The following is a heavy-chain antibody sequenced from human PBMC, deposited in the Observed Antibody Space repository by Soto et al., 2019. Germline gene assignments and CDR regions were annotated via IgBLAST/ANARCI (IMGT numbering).Heavy chain of an antibody. CDR3: ARASNYYDSSGYYINSGVRYFDY. CDR1: GGSISSGGYY. Sequence: PSETLSLTCTVSGGSISSGGYYWSWIRQHPGKGLEWIGYIYYSGSTYYNPSLKSRVTISVDTSKNQFSLKLSSVTAADTAVYYCARASNYYDSSGYYINSGVRYFDYWGQGTLVTVSS. CDR2: IYYSGST. V-gene: IGHV4-31*03. D-gene: IGHD3-22*01. J-gene: IGHJ4*02.